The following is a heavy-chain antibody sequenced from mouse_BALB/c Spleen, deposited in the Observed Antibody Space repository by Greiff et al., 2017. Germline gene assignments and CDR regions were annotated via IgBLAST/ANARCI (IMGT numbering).Heavy chain of an antibody. D-gene: IGHD2-4*01. CDR2: INPSSGYT. V-gene: IGHV1-4*02. Sequence: VQLVESAAELARPGASVKMSCKASGYTFTSYTMHWVKQRPGQGLEWIGYINPSSGYTEYNQKFKDKTTLTADKSSSTAYMQLSSLTSEDSAVYYCARCYDYETWFAYWGQGTLVTVSA. CDR1: GYTFTSYT. J-gene: IGHJ3*01. CDR3: ARCYDYETWFAY.